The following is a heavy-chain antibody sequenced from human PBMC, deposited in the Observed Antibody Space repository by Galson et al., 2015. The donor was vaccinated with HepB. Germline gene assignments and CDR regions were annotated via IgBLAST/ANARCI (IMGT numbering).Heavy chain of an antibody. D-gene: IGHD1-1*01. CDR1: GGSISSYY. CDR3: ARGGGAGTCFDY. V-gene: IGHV4-59*01. CDR2: IYYSGST. J-gene: IGHJ4*02. Sequence: ETLSLTCTVSGGSISSYYWSWIRQPPGKGLEWIGYIYYSGSTNYNPSLKSRVTISVDTSKNQFSLKLSSVTAADTAVYYCARGGGAGTCFDYWGQGTLVTVSS.